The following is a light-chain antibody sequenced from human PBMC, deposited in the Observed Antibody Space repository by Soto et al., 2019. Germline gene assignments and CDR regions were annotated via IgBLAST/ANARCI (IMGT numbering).Light chain of an antibody. CDR1: SSNVGGYNF. V-gene: IGLV2-14*03. CDR3: SSYTTSSTHL. J-gene: IGLJ2*01. Sequence: QSALTQPASVSGSPGQSITISCTGTSSNVGGYNFVSWFQHHPGKAPKLIIYDVSDRPSGVSNRFSGSKSGNTASLTISRLQAEDEAYYYCSSYTTSSTHLFGGGTKLTVL. CDR2: DVS.